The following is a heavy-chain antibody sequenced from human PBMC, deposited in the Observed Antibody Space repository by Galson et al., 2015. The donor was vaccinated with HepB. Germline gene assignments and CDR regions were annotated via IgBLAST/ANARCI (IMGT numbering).Heavy chain of an antibody. V-gene: IGHV3-53*04. D-gene: IGHD6-19*01. Sequence: SLRLSCAASGFTVSGNYMSWVRQAPGKGLEWVSVIYSGGSTYYADSVKGRFTISRHNSKNTLYLQMNSLRAEDTAVYYCARGVRYSSGWFFLDYWGQGTLVTVSS. CDR2: IYSGGST. CDR3: ARGVRYSSGWFFLDY. CDR1: GFTVSGNY. J-gene: IGHJ4*02.